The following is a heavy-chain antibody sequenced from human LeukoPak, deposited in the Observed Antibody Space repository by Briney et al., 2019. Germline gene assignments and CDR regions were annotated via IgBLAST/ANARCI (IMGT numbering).Heavy chain of an antibody. Sequence: PSQTLSLTCAVSGGSISSGGYSWSWIRQPPGKGLEWIGYIYSSGSIYYNPSLKSRVTISVDTSRSQFSLKLNSVTAADTAVYYCARAPYDNFDYWGQGTLVTVSS. CDR2: IYSSGSI. CDR1: GGSISSGGYS. J-gene: IGHJ4*02. D-gene: IGHD3-16*01. CDR3: ARAPYDNFDY. V-gene: IGHV4-30-2*05.